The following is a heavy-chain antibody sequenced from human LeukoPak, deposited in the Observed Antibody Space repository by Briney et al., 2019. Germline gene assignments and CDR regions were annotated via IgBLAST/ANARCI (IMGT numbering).Heavy chain of an antibody. J-gene: IGHJ4*02. CDR3: ARDNDSRDPPHFDY. Sequence: ASVKVSCKASGYTFTIYYMHWVRQAPGQGVEWMGIINPSGGSTSYAQKFRGRVTITADKSTRTAYMELSSLRSEDTAVYYCARDNDSRDPPHFDYWGQGTLVTVSS. D-gene: IGHD3-16*01. CDR2: INPSGGST. CDR1: GYTFTIYY. V-gene: IGHV1-46*01.